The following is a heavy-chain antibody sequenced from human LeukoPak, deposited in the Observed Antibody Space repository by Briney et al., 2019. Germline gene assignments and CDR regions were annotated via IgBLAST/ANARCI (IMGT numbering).Heavy chain of an antibody. D-gene: IGHD6-6*01. J-gene: IGHJ6*03. CDR1: GFIFGDNP. CDR2: IRSRRYGGTT. V-gene: IGHV3-49*04. Sequence: GGSLRLSCTASGFIFGDNPLNWVRQAPGKGLEWVGLIRSRRYGGTTEYVASVNGRFSISRDDSKNIVYLKMNSLRDEDTAVYFCTRISSSPAALYYYYMDVWGKGIPVTVSS. CDR3: TRISSSPAALYYYYMDV.